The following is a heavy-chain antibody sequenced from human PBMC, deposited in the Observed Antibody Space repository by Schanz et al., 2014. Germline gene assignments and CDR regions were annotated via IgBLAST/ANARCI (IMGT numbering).Heavy chain of an antibody. J-gene: IGHJ4*02. V-gene: IGHV3-33*08. CDR3: TKPPPAYTSTWYTYYFDY. Sequence: QVQLVESGGGVVQPGRSLKLSCAASGFPFSSHGMHWVRQAPAKGLEWVAVVGDTGTTKFYADSVKGRLTVSRDNSENTLYLQMNSLRAEDTAIYYCTKPPPAYTSTWYTYYFDYWGQGTLVTVSS. D-gene: IGHD6-13*01. CDR2: VGDTGTTK. CDR1: GFPFSSHG.